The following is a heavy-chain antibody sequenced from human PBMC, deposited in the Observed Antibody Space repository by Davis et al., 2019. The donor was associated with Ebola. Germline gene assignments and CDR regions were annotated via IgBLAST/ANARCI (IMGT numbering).Heavy chain of an antibody. Sequence: GGSLRLSCEASGFIFSNYYMSWVRQAPGKGLEWVSVIYDQSTAYADSVRGRFIISRDKSNNTLYLEMNSLRVDDTAVYYCATTQWLREFDNWGQGTLVTVSS. CDR2: IYDQST. J-gene: IGHJ4*02. D-gene: IGHD6-19*01. CDR1: GFIFSNYY. V-gene: IGHV3-53*05. CDR3: ATTQWLREFDN.